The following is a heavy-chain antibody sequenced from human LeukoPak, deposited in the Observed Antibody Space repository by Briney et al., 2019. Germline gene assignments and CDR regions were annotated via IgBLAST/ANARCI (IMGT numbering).Heavy chain of an antibody. D-gene: IGHD3-10*01. J-gene: IGHJ4*02. CDR2: ILSDGSKE. CDR1: GFTFSSYG. Sequence: GGSLRLSCAASGFTFSSYGMHWVRQAPGKGLEWVAVILSDGSKEFYTDSVKGRFTISRDNSKNTLYLQMNSLRAEDTAVYYCARGPTPSYYYGSGSYYSLDYWGQGTLVTVSS. CDR3: ARGPTPSYYYGSGSYYSLDY. V-gene: IGHV3-33*01.